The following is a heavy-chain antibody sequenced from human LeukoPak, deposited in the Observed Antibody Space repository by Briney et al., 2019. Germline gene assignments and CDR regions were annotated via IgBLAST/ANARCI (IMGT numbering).Heavy chain of an antibody. CDR1: GFTFSSYA. CDR2: ISYDGSNK. J-gene: IGHJ6*02. D-gene: IGHD5-18*01. CDR3: ARVHSYGYFYYGMDV. Sequence: GGSLRLSCAASGFTFSSYAMHWVRQAPGKGLEWVAVISYDGSNKYYADSVKGRFTISRGNSKNTLYLQMNSLRAEDTAVYYCARVHSYGYFYYGMDVWGQGTTVTVSS. V-gene: IGHV3-30*04.